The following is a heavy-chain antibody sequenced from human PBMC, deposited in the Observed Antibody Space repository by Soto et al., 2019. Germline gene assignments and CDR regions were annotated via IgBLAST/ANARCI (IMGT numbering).Heavy chain of an antibody. CDR3: AYSTGWYRHDV. Sequence: QVQLQESGPGLVEPSGTLSLTCAVSGDSISNSRWWTWVRQPPGKGLEWIGDIFHSGDTNYNPSLISRVFISVDKSQNQFSLKVSSVTAADTAVYYCAYSTGWYRHDVWGQGTLVTVSS. J-gene: IGHJ3*01. CDR1: GDSISNSRW. D-gene: IGHD6-19*01. V-gene: IGHV4-4*02. CDR2: IFHSGDT.